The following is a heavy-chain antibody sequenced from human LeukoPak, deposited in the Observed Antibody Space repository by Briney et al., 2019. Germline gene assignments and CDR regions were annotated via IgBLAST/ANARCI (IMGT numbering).Heavy chain of an antibody. V-gene: IGHV1-18*01. CDR2: ISAYNGNT. CDR3: ARDYTYYYGSGSLDY. J-gene: IGHJ4*02. D-gene: IGHD3-10*01. CDR1: GYTFISYG. Sequence: ASVKVCCKASGYTFISYGISWLRQAPGQGLEWMGWISAYNGNTNYAQKLQGRVTMTTDTSTSTAYMELRSLRSDDTAVYYCARDYTYYYGSGSLDYWGQGTLVTVSS.